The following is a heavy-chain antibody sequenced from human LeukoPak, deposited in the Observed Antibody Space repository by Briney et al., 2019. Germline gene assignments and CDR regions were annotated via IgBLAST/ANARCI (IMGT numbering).Heavy chain of an antibody. J-gene: IGHJ4*02. CDR1: GFTFSSYA. CDR3: ARGNWVFDY. V-gene: IGHV3-30*04. D-gene: IGHD7-27*01. CDR2: ISYDGSNK. Sequence: GGSLRLSCAASGFTFSSYAMHWVRQAPGKGLEWVAVISYDGSNKYYADSVKGRFTISRDNSKNTLYLQMNSLRAEDTAVYYCARGNWVFDYWGQGTLVTVSS.